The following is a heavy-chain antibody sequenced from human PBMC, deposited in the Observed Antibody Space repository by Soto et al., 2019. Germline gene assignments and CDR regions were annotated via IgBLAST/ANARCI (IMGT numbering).Heavy chain of an antibody. V-gene: IGHV5-51*01. D-gene: IGHD4-17*01. Sequence: KSPGESLKISCKGSGYRFTNYWIGWVRQMPGKGLEWMGFIYPDDSDIRYSPSFQGQVTISADKSISTAYLQWSSLKASDTSMYYCARHLLGVTTPYFDYWGQGTLVTVSS. CDR2: IYPDDSDI. CDR1: GYRFTNYW. J-gene: IGHJ4*02. CDR3: ARHLLGVTTPYFDY.